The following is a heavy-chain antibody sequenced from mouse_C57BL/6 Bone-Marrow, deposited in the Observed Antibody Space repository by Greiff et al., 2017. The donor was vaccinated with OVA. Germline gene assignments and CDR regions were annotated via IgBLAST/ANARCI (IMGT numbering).Heavy chain of an antibody. CDR2: IRNKANGYTT. Sequence: EVHLVESGGGLVQPGGSLSLSCAASGFTFTDYYMSWVRQPPGKALEWLGFIRNKANGYTTEYSASVTGRFTISSDNSKSILYLQMNALRAEDSATYYCASHLMTTVPGFAYWGQGTLVTVSA. D-gene: IGHD1-1*01. V-gene: IGHV7-3*01. J-gene: IGHJ3*01. CDR1: GFTFTDYY. CDR3: ASHLMTTVPGFAY.